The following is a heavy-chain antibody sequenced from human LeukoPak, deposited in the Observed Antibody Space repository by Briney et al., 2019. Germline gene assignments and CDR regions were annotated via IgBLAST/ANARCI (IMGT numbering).Heavy chain of an antibody. CDR2: ISYDGSNK. V-gene: IGHV3-30*18. J-gene: IGHJ4*02. D-gene: IGHD2-2*01. Sequence: GGSLRLSCAASGFTFSSYGMHWVRQAPGKGLEWVAVISYDGSNKYYADSVKGRFTISRDNSKNTLYLQMNSLRAEDTAVYYCAKDLGYCSSTSCSARANWGQGTLVTVSP. CDR3: AKDLGYCSSTSCSARAN. CDR1: GFTFSSYG.